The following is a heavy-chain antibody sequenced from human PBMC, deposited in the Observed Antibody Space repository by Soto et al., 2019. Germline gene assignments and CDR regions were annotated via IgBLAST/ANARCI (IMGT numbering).Heavy chain of an antibody. CDR2: ISYSGST. J-gene: IGHJ4*02. CDR3: ATMGTPATGLYYFDF. CDR1: GGSISSGNYY. D-gene: IGHD5-18*01. Sequence: QVQLQESGPGLVKPSQTLSLTCTVSGGSISSGNYYWSWIRRPPGKGLEWIGFISYSGSTYYSLSLKSRVTISVDTSKNQFSLNLSFVTAADTAVYYCATMGTPATGLYYFDFWGQGTLVTVSS. V-gene: IGHV4-30-4*01.